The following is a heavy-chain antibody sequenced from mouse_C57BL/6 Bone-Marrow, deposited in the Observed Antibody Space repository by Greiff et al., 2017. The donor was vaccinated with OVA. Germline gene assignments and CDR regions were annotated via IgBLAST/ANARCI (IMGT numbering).Heavy chain of an antibody. V-gene: IGHV1-55*01. Sequence: QVQLQQPGAELVKPGASVKMSCKASGYTFTSYWITWVKQRPGQGLEWIGDIYPGSGSTNYNEKFKGKATLTVDTSSSTAYMQLSSLTSEDSAVYYCARTGITTVVDDYWGQGTTLTVSS. CDR1: GYTFTSYW. D-gene: IGHD1-1*01. CDR2: IYPGSGST. J-gene: IGHJ2*01. CDR3: ARTGITTVVDDY.